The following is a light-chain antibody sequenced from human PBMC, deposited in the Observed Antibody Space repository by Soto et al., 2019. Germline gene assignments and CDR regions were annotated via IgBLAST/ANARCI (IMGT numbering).Light chain of an antibody. Sequence: EVVLTQSPGTLSLSPGERATLSCRASQSVSSKLAWYQQKPGQAPRLLIYDTSTRATGIPARFSGSGSGTEFTLTISSLQSEDFAVYYCQQYNNWPGTFGQGTKVDIK. CDR1: QSVSSK. J-gene: IGKJ1*01. CDR3: QQYNNWPGT. CDR2: DTS. V-gene: IGKV3-15*01.